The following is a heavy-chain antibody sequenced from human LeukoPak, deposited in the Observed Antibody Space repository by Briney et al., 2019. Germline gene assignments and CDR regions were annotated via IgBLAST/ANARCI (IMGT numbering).Heavy chain of an antibody. J-gene: IGHJ4*02. CDR2: ISSSSTYI. CDR1: GFXFSTYT. D-gene: IGHD4/OR15-4a*01. CDR3: ARDEVYGEQYYFDY. V-gene: IGHV3-21*01. Sequence: GGSLRLSCAASGFXFSTYTMNWVRQAPGKELEWVSSISSSSTYIYYADSVKGRFTISRDNAKNSLYLQMNSLRAEDTAVYYCARDEVYGEQYYFDYWGQGTLVTVSS.